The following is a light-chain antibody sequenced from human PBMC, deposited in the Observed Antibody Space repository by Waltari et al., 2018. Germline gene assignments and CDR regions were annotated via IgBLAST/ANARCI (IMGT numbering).Light chain of an antibody. J-gene: IGLJ3*02. CDR2: LNIDGSH. V-gene: IGLV4-69*02. Sequence: QLVLTQSPSASASLGASVKLTCTLSSGHSTYAIAWHQQQPEKGPRYLMKLNIDGSHIKGDGIPDRFSGSSSGTERYLTISNLQSEDEAYYYCQTWGTGIQVFGGGTKLTVL. CDR1: SGHSTYA. CDR3: QTWGTGIQV.